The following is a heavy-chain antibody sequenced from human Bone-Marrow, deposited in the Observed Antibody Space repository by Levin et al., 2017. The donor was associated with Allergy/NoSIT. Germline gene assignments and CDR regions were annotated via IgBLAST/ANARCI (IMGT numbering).Heavy chain of an antibody. V-gene: IGHV1-69*06. CDR1: GGTFSSYA. CDR3: ARATSYGSGSSIVDYFDY. D-gene: IGHD3-10*01. CDR2: IIPIFGTA. J-gene: IGHJ4*02. Sequence: KISCKASGGTFSSYAISWVRQAPGQGLEWMGGIIPIFGTANYAQKFQGRVTITADKSTSTAYMELSSLRSEDTAVYYCARATSYGSGSSIVDYFDYWGQGTLVTVSS.